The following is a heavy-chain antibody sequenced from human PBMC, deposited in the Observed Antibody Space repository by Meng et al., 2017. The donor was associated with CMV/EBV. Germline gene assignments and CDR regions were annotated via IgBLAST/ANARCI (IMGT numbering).Heavy chain of an antibody. V-gene: IGHV4-39*07. D-gene: IGHD3-10*01. J-gene: IGHJ6*02. Sequence: SETLSLTCTVSGGSISSSSYYWGWIRQPPGKGLEWIGSIYYSGSTYYNPSLKSRVTISVDTSKNQFSLKLSSVTAADTAVYYCARARGRLWFGELSRGMDVWGQGTTVTVSS. CDR2: IYYSGST. CDR3: ARARGRLWFGELSRGMDV. CDR1: GGSISSSSYY.